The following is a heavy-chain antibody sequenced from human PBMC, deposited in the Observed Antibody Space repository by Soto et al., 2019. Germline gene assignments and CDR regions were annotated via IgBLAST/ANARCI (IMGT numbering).Heavy chain of an antibody. Sequence: SETLSLTCTVSGGSISSGGYYWSWIRQHPGKGLEWIGYIYYSGSTYYNPSLKSRVTISVDTSKNQFSLKLSSVTAADTAVYYCARGRTAVAAFFDYWGQGTLVTVSS. CDR1: GGSISSGGYY. CDR3: ARGRTAVAAFFDY. V-gene: IGHV4-31*03. D-gene: IGHD6-19*01. J-gene: IGHJ4*02. CDR2: IYYSGST.